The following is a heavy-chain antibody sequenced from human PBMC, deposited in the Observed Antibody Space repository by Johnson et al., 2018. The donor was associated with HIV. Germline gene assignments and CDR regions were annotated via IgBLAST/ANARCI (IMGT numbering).Heavy chain of an antibody. D-gene: IGHD3-10*01. V-gene: IGHV3-7*01. Sequence: VQLLESGGGLVQPGGSLRLSCAASGFTFSNYWMHWVRQAPGKGLEWVANIKQDGSEKYYVDSVKGRFTISRDNAKNSLYLQMNSLRAEDTAVYYCASLGWFGESGAFDIWGQGTMVTVSS. CDR1: GFTFSNYW. J-gene: IGHJ3*02. CDR3: ASLGWFGESGAFDI. CDR2: IKQDGSEK.